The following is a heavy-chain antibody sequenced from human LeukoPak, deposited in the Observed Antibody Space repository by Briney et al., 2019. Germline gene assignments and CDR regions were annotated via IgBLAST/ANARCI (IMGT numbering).Heavy chain of an antibody. CDR3: AREQYYYGSGSSPWGYYYGMDV. D-gene: IGHD3-10*01. J-gene: IGHJ6*02. CDR1: GLGLCNYG. V-gene: IGHV3-30*03. Sequence: PGKSLRLSCAASGLGLCNYGMHWVRQAPGKGREWVAVISFGGMRKYYADAVKGRFTISRDNSKNTLWLQMNSLRAEDTAVYYCAREQYYYGSGSSPWGYYYGMDVWGQGTTVTVSS. CDR2: ISFGGMRK.